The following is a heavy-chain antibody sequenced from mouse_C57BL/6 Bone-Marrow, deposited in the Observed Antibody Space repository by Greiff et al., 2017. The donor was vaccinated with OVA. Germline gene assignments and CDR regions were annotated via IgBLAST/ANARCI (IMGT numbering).Heavy chain of an antibody. V-gene: IGHV5-17*01. Sequence: EVKLMESGGGLVKPGGSLKLSCAASGFTFSDYGMHWVRQAPEQGLEWVAYISSGSSTIYYADTVKGRFTISRDNAKNTLFLQMTSLRSEDTAMYYCARGGNYFFAYWGQGTLVTVSA. D-gene: IGHD2-1*01. CDR1: GFTFSDYG. CDR3: ARGGNYFFAY. J-gene: IGHJ3*01. CDR2: ISSGSSTI.